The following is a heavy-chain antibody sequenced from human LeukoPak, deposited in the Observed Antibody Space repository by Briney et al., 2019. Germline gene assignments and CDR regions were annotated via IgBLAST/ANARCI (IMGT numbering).Heavy chain of an antibody. D-gene: IGHD2-2*01. J-gene: IGHJ3*02. CDR2: ISSSGSTI. CDR1: GFTFSDYY. Sequence: GGSLRLSCAASGFTFSDYYMSWIRQAPGKGLEWVSYISSSGSTIYYADSVKGRFTISRDNAKNSLYLQMNSLRAEDTAVYYCARDLPPIVVVPAAHDAFDIWGQGTMVTVSS. V-gene: IGHV3-11*01. CDR3: ARDLPPIVVVPAAHDAFDI.